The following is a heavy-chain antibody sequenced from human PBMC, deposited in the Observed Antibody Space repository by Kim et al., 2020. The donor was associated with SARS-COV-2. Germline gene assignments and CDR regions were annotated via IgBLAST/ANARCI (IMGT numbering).Heavy chain of an antibody. CDR1: GFTFSSYG. CDR3: ASFFYGVPAPRGYYGMDL. V-gene: IGHV3-33*05. Sequence: GGSLRLSCAASGFTFSSYGMHWVRQAPGKGLEWVAVISYDGSNKYYADSVKGRFTISRDNSKNTLYLQMNSLRAEDTAVYYCASFFYGVPAPRGYYGMDLWGQGTTVTVSS. D-gene: IGHD2-2*01. CDR2: ISYDGSNK. J-gene: IGHJ6*02.